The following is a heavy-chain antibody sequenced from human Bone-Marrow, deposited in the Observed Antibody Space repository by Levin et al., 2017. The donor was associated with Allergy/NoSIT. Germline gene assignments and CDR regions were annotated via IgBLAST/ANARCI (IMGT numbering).Heavy chain of an antibody. V-gene: IGHV4-4*07. Sequence: KASETLSLTCTVSGGSIRSYYWSWIRQPAGKGLEWIGRIFPSGTTSYNPSLKSRVTMSVDTSKNHLSLNLNSVTAADTAVYYSARIGIYRYFDCWGQGTLVTVSS. CDR2: IFPSGTT. J-gene: IGHJ4*02. D-gene: IGHD1-14*01. CDR3: ARIGIYRYFDC. CDR1: GGSIRSYY.